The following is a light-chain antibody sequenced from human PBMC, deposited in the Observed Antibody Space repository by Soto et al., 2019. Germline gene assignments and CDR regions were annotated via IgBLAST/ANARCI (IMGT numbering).Light chain of an antibody. CDR3: QQSYSTPIT. V-gene: IGKV1-39*01. Sequence: DIQMTQSPSSLSTSVGDRVTITCRASQAISTYLNWYQQKPGKAPKLLIYAASSLQSGVPSRFGGSGSGTDFTLTISSLQPEDVATYYCQQSYSTPITFGQGTRLEIK. CDR1: QAISTY. J-gene: IGKJ5*01. CDR2: AAS.